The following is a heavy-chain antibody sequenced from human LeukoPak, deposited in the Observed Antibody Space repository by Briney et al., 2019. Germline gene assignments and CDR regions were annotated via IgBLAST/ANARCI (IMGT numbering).Heavy chain of an antibody. D-gene: IGHD5-24*01. V-gene: IGHV4-34*01. J-gene: IGHJ4*02. CDR3: ARATEMATIELDY. Sequence: SETLSLTCAVYGGSFSGYYWSWIRQPPGKGLEWIGEINHSGSTNYNPSLKSRVTISADTSKNQFSLKLSSVTAADTAVYYCARATEMATIELDYWGQGTLVTVSS. CDR2: INHSGST. CDR1: GGSFSGYY.